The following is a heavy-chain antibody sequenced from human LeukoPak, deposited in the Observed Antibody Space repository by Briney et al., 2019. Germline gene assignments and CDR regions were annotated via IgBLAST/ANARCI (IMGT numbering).Heavy chain of an antibody. CDR2: INWNGGST. V-gene: IGHV3-20*04. J-gene: IGHJ4*02. D-gene: IGHD3-22*01. CDR1: GFTFDDYG. Sequence: GGSLRLSCAASGFTFDDYGMSWVRQAPGKGLEWVSGINWNGGSTGYADSVEGRFTISRDNAKNSLYLQMNSLRAEDTALYYCARERGYYYDSSGYSGYFDYWDQGSLVTVSS. CDR3: ARERGYYYDSSGYSGYFDY.